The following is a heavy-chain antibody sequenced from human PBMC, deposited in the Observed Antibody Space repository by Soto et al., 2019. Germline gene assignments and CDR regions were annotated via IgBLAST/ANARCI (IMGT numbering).Heavy chain of an antibody. V-gene: IGHV3-48*03. Sequence: GGYLRLHCAASQFTLSSYEMNWARHSPGKGLEGVSYISSSGSTIYYADSVKGRFTITRDNAKNSLYLQLNSLRAEDTAVYYCAIVVVAPGAFDPWGQGTLVTVSS. J-gene: IGHJ5*02. CDR1: QFTLSSYE. CDR2: ISSSGSTI. CDR3: AIVVVAPGAFDP. D-gene: IGHD2-15*01.